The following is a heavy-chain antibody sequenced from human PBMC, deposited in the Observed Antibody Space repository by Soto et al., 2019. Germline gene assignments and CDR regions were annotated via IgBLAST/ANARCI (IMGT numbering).Heavy chain of an antibody. CDR3: AKTIWTIFGVFSQPTKLYYFYS. CDR1: GFTFSSYA. V-gene: IGHV3-23*01. J-gene: IGHJ4*02. D-gene: IGHD3-3*01. Sequence: GGSLRLSCAASGFTFSSYAMSWVRQAPGKGLEWVSAISGSGGSTYYADSVKGRFTISRDNSKNTLYLQMNSLRAEDTAVYYCAKTIWTIFGVFSQPTKLYYFYSRAQRTVVPVSS. CDR2: ISGSGGST.